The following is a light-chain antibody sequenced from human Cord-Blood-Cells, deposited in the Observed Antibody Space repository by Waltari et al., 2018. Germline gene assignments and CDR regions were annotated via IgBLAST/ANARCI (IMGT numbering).Light chain of an antibody. CDR3: QQSYSTPRT. CDR2: AAS. Sequence: DIQMTQSPSSLSASVGDRVTITCRASQSISSYLNWYQQKPGKAPKLLIYAASSLQSGVPSRFSGSGSGTDCTLTISSLQPEDFATYYCQQSYSTPRTVGQGTKLEIK. V-gene: IGKV1-39*01. CDR1: QSISSY. J-gene: IGKJ2*02.